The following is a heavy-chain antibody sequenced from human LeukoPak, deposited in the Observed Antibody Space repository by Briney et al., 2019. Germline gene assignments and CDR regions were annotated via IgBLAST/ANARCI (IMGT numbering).Heavy chain of an antibody. Sequence: ASVKVSCKASGFTFSNYDINWVRQAPGQGLEWMGWLNPKSGDTGYAQKFQGRVAMTRDTSITTAYMEVSSLTSEDTAVYYCARGTALSSPLEYWGQGTLVTVSS. CDR1: GFTFSNYD. CDR3: ARGTALSSPLEY. J-gene: IGHJ4*02. CDR2: LNPKSGDT. D-gene: IGHD2-21*02. V-gene: IGHV1-8*01.